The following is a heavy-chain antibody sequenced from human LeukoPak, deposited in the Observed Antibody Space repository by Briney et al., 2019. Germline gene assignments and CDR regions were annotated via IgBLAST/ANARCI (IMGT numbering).Heavy chain of an antibody. CDR2: INPEKTTI. CDR3: AKDIAASSLGTAVDY. V-gene: IGHV3-74*01. D-gene: IGHD6-6*01. CDR1: GFTLSKYW. J-gene: IGHJ4*02. Sequence: GGSLRLSCAASGFTLSKYWVHWVRQSSGKGLEWVSRINPEKTTINYADSVKGRFTISRDNAKNSLYLQMNSLRAEDTALYYCAKDIAASSLGTAVDYWGQGTLVTVSS.